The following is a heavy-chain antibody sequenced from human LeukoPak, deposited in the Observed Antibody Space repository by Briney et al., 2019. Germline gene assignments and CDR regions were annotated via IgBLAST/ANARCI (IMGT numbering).Heavy chain of an antibody. J-gene: IGHJ6*03. Sequence: ASVKVSCKASGYTFTSHDINWVRQATGQGLEWRGWMNPNSGNTGYAQKFQGRVTMTRNTSISTAYLELSSLRSEDTAVYYCARAARRLRRDYYYYYYMDVWGKGTTVTISS. CDR1: GYTFTSHD. CDR3: ARAARRLRRDYYYYYYMDV. CDR2: MNPNSGNT. D-gene: IGHD6-25*01. V-gene: IGHV1-8*01.